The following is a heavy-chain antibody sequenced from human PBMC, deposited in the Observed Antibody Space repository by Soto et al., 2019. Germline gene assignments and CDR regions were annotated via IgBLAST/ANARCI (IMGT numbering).Heavy chain of an antibody. CDR2: IWYDGSNK. V-gene: IGHV3-33*01. J-gene: IGHJ6*02. Sequence: PGGSLRLSCAASGFTFSSYGMHWVRQAPGKGLEWVAVIWYDGSNKYYADSVKGRFTISRDNSKNTLYLQMNSLRAEDTAVYYCARVSNSRNPPKYYDFWSGYGYYYYGMDVWGQGTTVTVSS. CDR1: GFTFSSYG. CDR3: ARVSNSRNPPKYYDFWSGYGYYYYGMDV. D-gene: IGHD3-3*01.